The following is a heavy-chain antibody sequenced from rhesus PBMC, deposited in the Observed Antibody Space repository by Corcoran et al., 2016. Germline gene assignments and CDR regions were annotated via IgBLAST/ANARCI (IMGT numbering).Heavy chain of an antibody. D-gene: IGHD4-23*01. V-gene: IGHV3-72*01. J-gene: IGHJ4*01. CDR2: IGPGGYT. CDR3: AREGYEYSNYVNY. CDR1: GFTFSSYA. Sequence: EVQLVESGGGLVQPGGSLRLSCAAYGFTFSSYAMQWVHQAPGKGLEWVSAIGPGGYTYYAYAVKGRFTISRDNAKNSLYLQMNSLRAEDTAVYYCAREGYEYSNYVNYWGQGVLVTVSS.